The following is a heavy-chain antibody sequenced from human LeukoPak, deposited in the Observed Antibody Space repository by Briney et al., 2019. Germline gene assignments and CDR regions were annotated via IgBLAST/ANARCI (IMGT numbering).Heavy chain of an antibody. CDR3: AKVRLVRGVTHSKDAFDI. CDR2: ISDSGGST. V-gene: IGHV3-23*01. J-gene: IGHJ3*02. D-gene: IGHD3-10*01. CDR1: GFTFSSYG. Sequence: GGSLRLSCAASGFTFSSYGMSWVRQAPGKGLEWVSAISDSGGSTYYADPVKGRFTISRDNSKNTLYLQMNSLRAEDTAVYYWAKVRLVRGVTHSKDAFDIWGQGTMVTVSS.